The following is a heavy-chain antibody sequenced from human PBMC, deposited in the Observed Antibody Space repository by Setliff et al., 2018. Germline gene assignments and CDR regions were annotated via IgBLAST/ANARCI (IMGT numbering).Heavy chain of an antibody. V-gene: IGHV4-4*07. Sequence: SETLSLTCTVSGGSISSYYWSWIRQPAGKGLEWIGHIYIGGSANYNPSLKSRVTMSIDTSKNQFSLKLHSVTAADMAVYYGAREQWLDPPGYYYMDVWAKGTTVTVSS. CDR3: AREQWLDPPGYYYMDV. J-gene: IGHJ6*03. D-gene: IGHD6-19*01. CDR2: IYIGGSA. CDR1: GGSISSYY.